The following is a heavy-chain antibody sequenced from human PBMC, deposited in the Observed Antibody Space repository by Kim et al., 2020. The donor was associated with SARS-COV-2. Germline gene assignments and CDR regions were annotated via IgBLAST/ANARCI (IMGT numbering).Heavy chain of an antibody. CDR2: IHYSGST. CDR1: VGSISNYY. CDR3: ARSGYSYGTGYYFYY. J-gene: IGHJ4*02. D-gene: IGHD5-18*01. V-gene: IGHV4-59*01. Sequence: SETLSLTCTVSVGSISNYYWSWIRQSPGKGLELIGYIHYSGSTNYNPSLKSRVTISVDTSKNQFSLKLSSVTAADTAVYYCARSGYSYGTGYYFYYWGQG.